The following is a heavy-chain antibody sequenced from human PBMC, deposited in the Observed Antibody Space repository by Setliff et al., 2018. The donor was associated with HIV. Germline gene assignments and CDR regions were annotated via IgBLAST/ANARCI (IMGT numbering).Heavy chain of an antibody. J-gene: IGHJ3*02. CDR3: ASQVPAAIGAFDI. D-gene: IGHD2-2*02. CDR1: GYSFTSYW. Sequence: GESLKISCKGSGYSFTSYWIGWVRQMPGKGLEWMGIIYPGDSDTRYSPSFQGQVTISADKSISTAYLQWSSLKASDTATYYCASQVPAAIGAFDIWGQGTMVTVSS. CDR2: IYPGDSDT. V-gene: IGHV5-51*01.